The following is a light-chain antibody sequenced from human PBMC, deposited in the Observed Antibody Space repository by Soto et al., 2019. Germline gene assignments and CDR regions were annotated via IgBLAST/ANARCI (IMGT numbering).Light chain of an antibody. Sequence: EIVLTQSPATLSLSPGERASLSCRASQTVRTSLAWYQHRPGQPPRLLISDASNRATGIPARFSGSGSGTDFTLTISSLEPEDFAVYYCQQRSNWPLTFGGGTKVQIK. CDR3: QQRSNWPLT. CDR2: DAS. CDR1: QTVRTS. J-gene: IGKJ4*01. V-gene: IGKV3-11*01.